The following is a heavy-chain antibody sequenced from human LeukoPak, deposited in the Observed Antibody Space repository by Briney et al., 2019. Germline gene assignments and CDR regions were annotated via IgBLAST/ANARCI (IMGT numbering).Heavy chain of an antibody. CDR1: GFTFSSYS. CDR2: ISSSSSYI. Sequence: PGGSLRLSCAASGFTFSSYSMNWVRQAPGKGLEWVSSISSSSSYIYYADSVKGRFTISRDNAKNSLYLQMNSLRAEDTAVYYCVRLILPAANAIDYWGQGTLVTVSS. D-gene: IGHD2-2*01. V-gene: IGHV3-21*01. J-gene: IGHJ4*02. CDR3: VRLILPAANAIDY.